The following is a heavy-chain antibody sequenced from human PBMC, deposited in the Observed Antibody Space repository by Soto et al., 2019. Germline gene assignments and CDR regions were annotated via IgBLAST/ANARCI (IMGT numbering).Heavy chain of an antibody. V-gene: IGHV3-9*01. D-gene: IGHD2-21*01. J-gene: IGHJ4*02. CDR1: GFTFDDYA. CDR2: ISWNSGSI. Sequence: PGGSLRLSCAASGFTFDDYAMHWVRQAPGKGLEWVSGISWNSGSIGYADSVKGRFTISRDNSNNTLYLQMNSLRAEDTAIYYCARTPGVNTVISAFDHWGQGTPVTVSS. CDR3: ARTPGVNTVISAFDH.